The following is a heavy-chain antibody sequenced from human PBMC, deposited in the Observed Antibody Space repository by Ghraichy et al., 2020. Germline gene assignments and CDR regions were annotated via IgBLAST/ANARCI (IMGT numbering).Heavy chain of an antibody. J-gene: IGHJ4*02. V-gene: IGHV4-4*02. CDR3: ARGPHGGYFDY. D-gene: IGHD2-15*01. CDR2: IYHSGST. CDR1: GGSISSGSSNW. Sequence: ESLNISCAVSGGSISSGSSNWWSWVRQPPGKGLEWIGEIYHSGSTNYNPSLKSRVSISVDKSKNQFSLNLSSVTAADTAVYYCARGPHGGYFDYWGQGTLVTVPS.